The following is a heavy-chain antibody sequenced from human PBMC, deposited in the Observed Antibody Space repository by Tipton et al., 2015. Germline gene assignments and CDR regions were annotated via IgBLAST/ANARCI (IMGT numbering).Heavy chain of an antibody. V-gene: IGHV1-69*06. CDR3: ARDRFSGYDLRRGWLDP. Sequence: QSGPEVKKPGSSVKVSCKASGGTFTSYSISWVRQAPGQGLEWMGGIIPIFGTINYAQKFQGRVTITADKSTSTAYMELSSLSSEDTAVYYCARDRFSGYDLRRGWLDPWGQGTLVTVSS. D-gene: IGHD5-12*01. CDR1: GGTFTSYS. CDR2: IIPIFGTI. J-gene: IGHJ5*02.